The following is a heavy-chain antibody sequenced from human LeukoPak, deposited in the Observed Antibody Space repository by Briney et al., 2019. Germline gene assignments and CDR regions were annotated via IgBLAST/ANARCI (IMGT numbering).Heavy chain of an antibody. CDR1: GGSFSGYY. CDR3: ARFLYGAKRAFDY. Sequence: SETLSLTCAVYGGSFSGYYWNWIRQPPGKGLEWIGEINHSGSTNYNPSLKSRVTISVDTSKNQFSLKLSSVTAADTAVYYCARFLYGAKRAFDYWGQGTLVTVSS. D-gene: IGHD4/OR15-4a*01. J-gene: IGHJ4*02. V-gene: IGHV4-34*01. CDR2: INHSGST.